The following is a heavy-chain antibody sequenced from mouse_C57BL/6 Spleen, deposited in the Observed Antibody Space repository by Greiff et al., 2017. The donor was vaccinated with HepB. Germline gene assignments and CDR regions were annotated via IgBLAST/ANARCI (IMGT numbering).Heavy chain of an antibody. J-gene: IGHJ2*01. CDR1: GYTFTSYW. CDR3: ARGIPSSGSSSPDY. Sequence: QVQLQQPGAELVRPGPSVKLSCKASGYTFTSYWMHWVKQRPGQGLEWIGVIDPSDSYTNYNQKFKGKATLTVDTSSSTAYMQLSSLTSEDSAVYYCARGIPSSGSSSPDYWGQGTTLTVSS. D-gene: IGHD1-1*01. V-gene: IGHV1-59*01. CDR2: IDPSDSYT.